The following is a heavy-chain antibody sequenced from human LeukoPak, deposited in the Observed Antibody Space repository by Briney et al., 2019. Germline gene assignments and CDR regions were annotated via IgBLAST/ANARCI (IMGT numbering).Heavy chain of an antibody. D-gene: IGHD1-26*01. CDR1: SGFISIYY. CDR3: ARQRCELLRPYFDY. Sequence: KSSETLSLTCTVWSGFISIYYGSGLRQPPGKGLEWIGYIYYSGSTNYNPSLKSRVTISVDTSKNQFSLKLSTVTAADTGVYYCARQRCELLRPYFDYWGQGTLVTVSS. CDR2: IYYSGST. J-gene: IGHJ4*02. V-gene: IGHV4-59*08.